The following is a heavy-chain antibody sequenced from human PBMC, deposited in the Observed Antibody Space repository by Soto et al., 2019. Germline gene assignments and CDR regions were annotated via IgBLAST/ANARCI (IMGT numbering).Heavy chain of an antibody. Sequence: QVQLQQWGAGLLKPSETLSLTCAVYGGSFSGYYWSWIRQPPGKGLEWIGEINHSGSTNYNPSLKSRVTISVDTSKNQFSLKLSSVTAADTAVYYCARGGGSSLDYWGQVTLVTVSS. CDR1: GGSFSGYY. V-gene: IGHV4-34*01. D-gene: IGHD6-13*01. CDR3: ARGGGSSLDY. J-gene: IGHJ4*02. CDR2: INHSGST.